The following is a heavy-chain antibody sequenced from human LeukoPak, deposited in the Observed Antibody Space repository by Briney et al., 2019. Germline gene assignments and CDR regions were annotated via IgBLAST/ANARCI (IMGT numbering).Heavy chain of an antibody. D-gene: IGHD1/OR15-1a*01. V-gene: IGHV3-74*01. CDR2: VDHDGSGT. CDR3: VRDIRLNNRPCFDH. J-gene: IGHJ5*02. Sequence: PGGSLRLSCAASGFTFRDYWMHWVRQAPGKGLVWVSRVDHDGSGTNYADSVKGRFTISRDNTKNTVYLQMNSLRAEDTAVYYCVRDIRLNNRPCFDHWGQGTLVTVSS. CDR1: GFTFRDYW.